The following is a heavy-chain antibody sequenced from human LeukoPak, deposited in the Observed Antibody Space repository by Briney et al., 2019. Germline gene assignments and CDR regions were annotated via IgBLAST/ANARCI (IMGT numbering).Heavy chain of an antibody. CDR3: ARDSVSKYCSGGRCDTYYFDY. CDR2: IYHSGST. V-gene: IGHV4-38-2*02. D-gene: IGHD2-15*01. CDR1: GYSISSGYY. Sequence: SETLSLTCAVSGYSISSGYYWGWIRQPPGKGLEWTGSIYHSGSTYYNPSLKSRVTISVDTSKNQFSLKLSSVTAADTAVYYCARDSVSKYCSGGRCDTYYFDYWGQGTLVTVSS. J-gene: IGHJ4*02.